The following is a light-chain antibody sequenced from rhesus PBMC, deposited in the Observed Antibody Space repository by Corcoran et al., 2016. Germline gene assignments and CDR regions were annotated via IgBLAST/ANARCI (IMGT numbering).Light chain of an antibody. J-gene: IGKJ3*01. CDR3: QQYSSLTFT. CDR1: QGISSY. Sequence: DIQMTQSPSSLSASVGDRVTITCRASQGISSYLNWYQQKQWKAPKLLIYSANRLESGVPSRFSGSGSGTAFTRTISSLQPEDFATCYCQQYSSLTFTFGPGTKLDI. V-gene: IGKV1-32*01. CDR2: SAN.